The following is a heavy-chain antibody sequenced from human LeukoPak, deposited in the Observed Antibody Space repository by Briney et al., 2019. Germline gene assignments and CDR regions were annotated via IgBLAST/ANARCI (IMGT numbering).Heavy chain of an antibody. D-gene: IGHD3-9*01. CDR1: GGSFSTHY. J-gene: IGHJ3*01. CDR3: ASGYFGDAFDV. CDR2: IYYTGST. Sequence: SETLSLTCTVSGGSFSTHYWSWIRQPPGRGLEWIGYIYYTGSTNHNPSLKSRVTISVDTSKNQFSLKLTSATAADTAVYYCASGYFGDAFDVWGQGTMVTVSS. V-gene: IGHV4-59*11.